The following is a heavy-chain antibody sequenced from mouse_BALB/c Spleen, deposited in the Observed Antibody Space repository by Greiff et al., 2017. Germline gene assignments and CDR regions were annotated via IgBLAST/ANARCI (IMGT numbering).Heavy chain of an antibody. CDR2: IDPANGNT. Sequence: DVKLVESGAELVKPGASVKLSCTASGFNIKDTYMHWVKQRPEQGLEWIGRIDPANGNTKYDPKFQGKATITADTSSNTAYLQLSSLTSEDTAVYYCARVDYGSSSDYWGQGTTLTVSS. CDR3: ARVDYGSSSDY. CDR1: GFNIKDTY. J-gene: IGHJ2*01. D-gene: IGHD1-1*01. V-gene: IGHV14-3*02.